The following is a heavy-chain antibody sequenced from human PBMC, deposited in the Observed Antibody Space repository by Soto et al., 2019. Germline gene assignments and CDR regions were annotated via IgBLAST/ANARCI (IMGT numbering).Heavy chain of an antibody. D-gene: IGHD7-27*01. CDR3: AGWGEHDANV. J-gene: IGHJ4*02. Sequence: EGQLLGSGGGLVQPGGSLRLSCVASGLRFSTYWMNWVRQPPGMGLEWVANIDPDGRVGTYVDSVKGRFTTSRDNAMNSVYLQMNSMRAADTAMYFCAGWGEHDANVGGQGILVTVSA. V-gene: IGHV3-7*03. CDR1: GLRFSTYW. CDR2: IDPDGRVG.